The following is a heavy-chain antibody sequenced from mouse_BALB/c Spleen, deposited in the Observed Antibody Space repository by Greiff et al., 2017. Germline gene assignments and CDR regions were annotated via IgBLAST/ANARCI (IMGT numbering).Heavy chain of an antibody. D-gene: IGHD2-14*01. V-gene: IGHV2-9*02. CDR1: GFSLTSYG. Sequence: VKLVESGPGLVAPSQSLSITCTVSGFSLTSYGVHWVRQPPGKGLEWLGVIWAGGSTNYNSALMSRLSISKDNSKSQVFLKMNSLQTDDTAMYYCAREYYRYFAYWGQGTLVTVSA. CDR3: AREYYRYFAY. CDR2: IWAGGST. J-gene: IGHJ3*01.